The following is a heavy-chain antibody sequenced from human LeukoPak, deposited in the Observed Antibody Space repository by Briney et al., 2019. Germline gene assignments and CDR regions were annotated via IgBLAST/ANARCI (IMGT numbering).Heavy chain of an antibody. J-gene: IGHJ4*02. D-gene: IGHD3-9*01. Sequence: SETLSLTCTVSGGSISSSSYSWGWIRQPPGKGLEWIGSISYSGSTYYNPSLKSRVTISVDTSKNQFSLKLTSVTAADTAVYYCARRTPYDVLTGYYNFDYWGQGTLVTVSS. CDR2: ISYSGST. V-gene: IGHV4-39*01. CDR1: GGSISSSSYS. CDR3: ARRTPYDVLTGYYNFDY.